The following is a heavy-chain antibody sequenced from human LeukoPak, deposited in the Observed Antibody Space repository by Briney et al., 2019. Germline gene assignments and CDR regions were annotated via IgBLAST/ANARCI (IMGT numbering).Heavy chain of an antibody. Sequence: PSETLSLTCTVSGGSISSYYWSWIRQPAGKGLEWIGRIYTSGSTNYNPSLKSRVTMSVDTSKNQFSLKLSSVTAADTAVYYCARIGSGWLNYYYYMDVWGKGTTVTVSS. CDR3: ARIGSGWLNYYYYMDV. J-gene: IGHJ6*03. CDR1: GGSISSYY. D-gene: IGHD6-19*01. CDR2: IYTSGST. V-gene: IGHV4-4*07.